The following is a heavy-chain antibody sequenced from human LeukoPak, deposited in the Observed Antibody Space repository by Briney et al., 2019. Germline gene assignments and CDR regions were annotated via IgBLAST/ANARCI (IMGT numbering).Heavy chain of an antibody. CDR1: GYSFTDYY. CDR3: ARQSSGGYGLGY. V-gene: IGHV1-2*02. CDR2: INPNSGGT. J-gene: IGHJ4*02. D-gene: IGHD5-12*01. Sequence: ASVKVSYKASGYSFTDYYMHWVRQTPGQGLEWMGWINPNSGGTNYAQKFQGRVTMTRDTSISTAYMELSRLRSDDTAVYYCARQSSGGYGLGYWGQGTLVTVSS.